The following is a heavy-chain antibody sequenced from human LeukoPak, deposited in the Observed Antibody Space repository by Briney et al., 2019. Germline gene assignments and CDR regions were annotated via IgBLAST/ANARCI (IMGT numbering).Heavy chain of an antibody. CDR2: ISNNGGYT. Sequence: GGSLRLSCAASGFTFSSSAMSWVRQAPGKGLEWVSAISNNGGYTYYADSVQGRFTISRDNSKSTLCLQMNSLRAEDTAVYYCAREYSYGYYYYGMDVWGQGTTVTVSS. J-gene: IGHJ6*02. CDR3: AREYSYGYYYYGMDV. D-gene: IGHD5-18*01. V-gene: IGHV3-23*01. CDR1: GFTFSSSA.